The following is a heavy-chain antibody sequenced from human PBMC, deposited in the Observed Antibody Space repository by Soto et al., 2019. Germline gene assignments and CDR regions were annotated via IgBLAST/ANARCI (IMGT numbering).Heavy chain of an antibody. D-gene: IGHD5-12*01. J-gene: IGHJ4*02. Sequence: SETLSLTCTVSGGSISSYYWSWIRQPPGKGLEWIGYIYYSGSTNYNPSLKSRVTISVDTSKNQFSLKLSSVTAADTAVYYCARRGGYAVPHFDYCGQGTLVSVSS. CDR3: ARRGGYAVPHFDY. V-gene: IGHV4-59*08. CDR1: GGSISSYY. CDR2: IYYSGST.